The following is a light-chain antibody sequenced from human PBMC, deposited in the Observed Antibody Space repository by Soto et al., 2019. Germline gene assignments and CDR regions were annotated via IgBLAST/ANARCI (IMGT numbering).Light chain of an antibody. J-gene: IGKJ5*01. V-gene: IGKV3-11*01. CDR2: GAS. Sequence: EIVLTQSPGTLSLSPVERATLSCRASQSVNIYLAWYQQKPGQAPRLLIFGASYRATGIPARFSGSGSGTDFTLTITSLEPEDFAVYFCHQRYNWPRVTFGQGKRREIK. CDR3: HQRYNWPRVT. CDR1: QSVNIY.